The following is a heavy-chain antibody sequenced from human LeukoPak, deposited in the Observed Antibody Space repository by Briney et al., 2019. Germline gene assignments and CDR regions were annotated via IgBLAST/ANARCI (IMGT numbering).Heavy chain of an antibody. J-gene: IGHJ4*02. Sequence: SETLSLTCTVSGGSISSYYWSWIRQPAGKGLEWIGRIYTSGSTNYNPSLKSRVIMSVDTSKNQFSLKLSSVTAADTAVYYCARDRGDYYGSGTLFDYWGQGTLVTVSS. CDR1: GGSISSYY. D-gene: IGHD3-10*01. CDR3: ARDRGDYYGSGTLFDY. CDR2: IYTSGST. V-gene: IGHV4-4*07.